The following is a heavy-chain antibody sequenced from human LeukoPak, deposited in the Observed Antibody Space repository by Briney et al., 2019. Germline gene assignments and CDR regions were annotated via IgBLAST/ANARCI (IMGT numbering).Heavy chain of an antibody. D-gene: IGHD2-15*01. CDR3: ARAGRIAIRAFDY. CDR1: GGSISSGDYY. J-gene: IGHJ4*02. Sequence: KTSQTLSLTCTVSGGSISSGDYYWSWIRQPPGKGLEWIGYIYYSGSTYYNPSLKSRFTISVDTSKNQFSLKLSSVTAADTAVYYCARAGRIAIRAFDYWGQGTLVTVSS. CDR2: IYYSGST. V-gene: IGHV4-30-4*08.